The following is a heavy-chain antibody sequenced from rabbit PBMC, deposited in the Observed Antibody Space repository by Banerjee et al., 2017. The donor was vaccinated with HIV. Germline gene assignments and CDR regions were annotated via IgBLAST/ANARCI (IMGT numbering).Heavy chain of an antibody. Sequence: QEQLEESGGDLVKPEGSLTLTCTASGFSFSSTYYMCWVRQAPGKGLELIACIYTDSDGTWYASWVNGRFTITRSTSLNTVTLQMTSLTAADTATYFCARDLDGVIGWNFGLWGPGTLVTVS. CDR3: ARDLDGVIGWNFGL. D-gene: IGHD1-1*01. J-gene: IGHJ4*01. CDR2: IYTDSDGT. CDR1: GFSFSSTYY. V-gene: IGHV1S43*01.